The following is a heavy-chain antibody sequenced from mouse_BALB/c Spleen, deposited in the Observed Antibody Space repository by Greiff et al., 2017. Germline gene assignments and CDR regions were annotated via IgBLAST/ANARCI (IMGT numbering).Heavy chain of an antibody. CDR3: ARWAYYGTLEWYAMDY. CDR1: GFTFSSFG. D-gene: IGHD2-1*01. CDR2: ISSGSSTI. J-gene: IGHJ4*01. Sequence: EVQLVESGGGLVQPGGSRKLSCAASGFTFSSFGMHWVRQAPEKGLEWVAYISSGSSTIYYADTVKGRFTISRDNPKNTLFLQMTSLRSEDTAMYYCARWAYYGTLEWYAMDYWGQGTSVTVSS. V-gene: IGHV5-17*02.